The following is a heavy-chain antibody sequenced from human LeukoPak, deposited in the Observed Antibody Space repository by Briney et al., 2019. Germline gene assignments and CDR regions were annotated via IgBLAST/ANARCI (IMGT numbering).Heavy chain of an antibody. CDR2: INGGGTT. D-gene: IGHD7-27*01. V-gene: IGHV3-23*01. Sequence: GGSLRLSCAASGFTFSSYSMSRVRQAPGKGLEWVSAINGGGTTYYADSLKGRFTISRDNSKNTLYLQMSSLRAEDTAVYYCAKHRTVGILGAFDIWGQGTMVTVSS. J-gene: IGHJ3*02. CDR3: AKHRTVGILGAFDI. CDR1: GFTFSSYS.